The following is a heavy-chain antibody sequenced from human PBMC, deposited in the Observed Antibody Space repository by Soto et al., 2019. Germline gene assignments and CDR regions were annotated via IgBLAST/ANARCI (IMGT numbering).Heavy chain of an antibody. J-gene: IGHJ4*02. CDR2: ISAYNGNT. Sequence: QVQMVQSGTEVKKPGASVKVSCKASGYTFTSYGLSWVRQAPGQGLEWMGWISAYNGNTKYAQKVQDRVTMTTDKPTNTAYMELRSLRSDDTAVYYCVREEEVLRGVVSWAYWGQGTLVTVSS. V-gene: IGHV1-18*01. CDR3: VREEEVLRGVVSWAY. D-gene: IGHD3-10*01. CDR1: GYTFTSYG.